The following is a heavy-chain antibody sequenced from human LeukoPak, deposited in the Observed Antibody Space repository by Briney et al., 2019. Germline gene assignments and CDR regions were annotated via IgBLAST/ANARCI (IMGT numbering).Heavy chain of an antibody. CDR1: GFTFSDYY. CDR3: TRDRSRAEDD. Sequence: GGSLRLSCVASGFTFSDYYMSWIRQSPEKGLERVSYIDPSGDTISYADSVKGRFTISRDNAKNLLYLQMNSLRGEDTAGYCCTRDRSRAEDDWGQGTLVTVSS. CDR2: IDPSGDTI. D-gene: IGHD1-14*01. J-gene: IGHJ4*02. V-gene: IGHV3-11*04.